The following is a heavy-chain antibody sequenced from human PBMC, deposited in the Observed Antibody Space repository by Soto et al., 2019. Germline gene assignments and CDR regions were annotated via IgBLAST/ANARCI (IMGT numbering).Heavy chain of an antibody. D-gene: IGHD5-12*01. V-gene: IGHV1-46*03. CDR1: GYTFTSYY. J-gene: IGHJ3*02. CDR2: INPSGGST. CDR3: ARASGVATSPQAFDI. Sequence: ASVKVSCKASGYTFTSYYMHWVRQAPGQGLEWVGIINPSGGSTSYAQKFQGRVTMTRDTSTSTVYMELSSLRSEDTAVYYCARASGVATSPQAFDIWGQGTMVTVSS.